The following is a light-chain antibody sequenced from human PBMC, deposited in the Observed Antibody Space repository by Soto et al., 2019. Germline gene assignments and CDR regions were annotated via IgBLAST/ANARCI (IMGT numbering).Light chain of an antibody. CDR2: LGS. Sequence: DIVMTQSPLSLPVTPGDPASISCRSSQSLLHSNGYNYLDWYLQKPGQSPQLLIYLGSNRASGVPDRFSGSGSGPDFTLKISRVEAEDVGVYYCMQALQTPITFGQGTRLEIK. CDR3: MQALQTPIT. J-gene: IGKJ5*01. V-gene: IGKV2-28*01. CDR1: QSLLHSNGYNY.